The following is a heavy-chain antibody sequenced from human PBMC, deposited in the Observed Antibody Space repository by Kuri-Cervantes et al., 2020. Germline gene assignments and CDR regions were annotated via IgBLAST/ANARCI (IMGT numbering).Heavy chain of an antibody. Sequence: ASVKVSCKASGYTFTSYAMNWVRQAPGQGLEWMGWMNPNSGNTGYAQKFQGRVTMTRDTSTSTVYMELSSLRSEDTAVYYCARDRTPFGDYTNAFDIWGQGTMVTVSS. CDR2: MNPNSGNT. CDR3: ARDRTPFGDYTNAFDI. V-gene: IGHV1-8*02. J-gene: IGHJ3*02. D-gene: IGHD4-17*01. CDR1: GYTFTSYA.